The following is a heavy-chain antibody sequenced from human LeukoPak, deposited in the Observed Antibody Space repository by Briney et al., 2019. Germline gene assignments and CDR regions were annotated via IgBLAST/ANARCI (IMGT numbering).Heavy chain of an antibody. CDR2: ISGSGGST. CDR3: AKVRLRDFWIDY. D-gene: IGHD3-3*01. Sequence: PGGSLRLSCAASGFTFSSYAMSWVRQAPGKGLEWVSAISGSGGSTYYADSVKGRFTTSRDNSKNTLYLQMNSLRAEDTAVYYCAKVRLRDFWIDYWGQGTLVTVSS. V-gene: IGHV3-23*01. J-gene: IGHJ4*02. CDR1: GFTFSSYA.